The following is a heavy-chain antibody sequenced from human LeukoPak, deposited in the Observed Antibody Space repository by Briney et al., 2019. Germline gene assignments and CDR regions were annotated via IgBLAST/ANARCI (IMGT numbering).Heavy chain of an antibody. CDR2: ISYDGSNK. D-gene: IGHD3-22*01. CDR3: ARVRGSVPYDSSGYYYFDY. J-gene: IGHJ4*02. CDR1: GFTFSSYA. V-gene: IGHV3-30*04. Sequence: GRSLRLSCAASGFTFSSYAMHWVRQAPGKGLEWVAVISYDGSNKYYADSVKGRFTISRGNSKNTLYLQMNSLRAEDTAVYYCARVRGSVPYDSSGYYYFDYWGQGTLVTVSS.